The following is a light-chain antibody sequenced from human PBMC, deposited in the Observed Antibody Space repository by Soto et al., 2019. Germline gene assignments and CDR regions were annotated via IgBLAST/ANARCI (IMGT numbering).Light chain of an antibody. Sequence: QSALTQPASVSGSPGQSITISCTGTGSDVGGYNYVSWYQQHPGKAPKLMIYGVTNRPSGVSNRFSGSKSDNTASLTISGLQAEDEADYYCSSYTSSSTLSVVFGGGTKVTVL. CDR2: GVT. CDR3: SSYTSSSTLSVV. J-gene: IGLJ2*01. V-gene: IGLV2-14*01. CDR1: GSDVGGYNY.